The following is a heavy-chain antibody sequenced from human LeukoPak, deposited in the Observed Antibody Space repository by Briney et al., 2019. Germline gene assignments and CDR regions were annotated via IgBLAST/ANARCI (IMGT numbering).Heavy chain of an antibody. Sequence: ASVKVSCKASGYTFTGSYMHWVRQAPGQGLEWLGWINPNSGGTNYAQKFQGRVTMTRDTSISTAYMELGRLRSDDTAVYYCARAGSDSSAPSDYWGQGTLVTVSS. D-gene: IGHD3-22*01. V-gene: IGHV1-2*02. CDR1: GYTFTGSY. CDR2: INPNSGGT. CDR3: ARAGSDSSAPSDY. J-gene: IGHJ4*02.